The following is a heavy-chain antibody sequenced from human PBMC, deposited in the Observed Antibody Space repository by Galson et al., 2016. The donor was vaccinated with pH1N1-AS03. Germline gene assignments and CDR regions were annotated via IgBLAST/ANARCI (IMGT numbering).Heavy chain of an antibody. CDR1: GHSFSSYT. J-gene: IGHJ4*02. Sequence: SVKVSCKASGHSFSSYTVHWVRQAPGQRLEWMGWISPGNADTKYSHNFEDRVTITSDTSATTAYMELSSLRSEDTAVYYCAREGYYHESIGDYISRGFDYWGQGTLVTVSA. V-gene: IGHV1-3*01. D-gene: IGHD3-22*01. CDR2: ISPGNADT. CDR3: AREGYYHESIGDYISRGFDY.